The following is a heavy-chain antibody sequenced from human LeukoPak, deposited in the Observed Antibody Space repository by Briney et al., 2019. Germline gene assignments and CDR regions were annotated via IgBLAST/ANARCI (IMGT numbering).Heavy chain of an antibody. V-gene: IGHV4-34*01. CDR1: GGSFSGYY. J-gene: IGHJ4*02. CDR3: ARSPGVVAATPDY. CDR2: INHSGST. D-gene: IGHD2-15*01. Sequence: PSETLSLTCAVYGGSFSGYYWSWIRQPPGKGLEWIGEINHSGSTNYNPSLKSRVTISVDTSKYQFSLKLSSVTAADTAVYYCARSPGVVAATPDYWGQGTLVTVSS.